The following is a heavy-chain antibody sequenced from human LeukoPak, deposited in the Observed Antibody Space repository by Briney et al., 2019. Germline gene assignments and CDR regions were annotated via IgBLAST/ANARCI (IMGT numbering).Heavy chain of an antibody. D-gene: IGHD6-13*01. Sequence: GASVKVSCKASGYTFTSYGISWVRQVPGQGLEWMGWISAYNGNTNYAQKLQGRVTMTTDTSTSTAYMELRSLRSDDTAVYYCARGRVVSSWYPGWFDPWGQGTLVTVSS. J-gene: IGHJ5*02. CDR1: GYTFTSYG. CDR2: ISAYNGNT. V-gene: IGHV1-18*01. CDR3: ARGRVVSSWYPGWFDP.